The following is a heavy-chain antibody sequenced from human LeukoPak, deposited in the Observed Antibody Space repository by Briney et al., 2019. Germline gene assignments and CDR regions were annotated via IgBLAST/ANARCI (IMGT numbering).Heavy chain of an antibody. J-gene: IGHJ3*02. CDR3: AKDREMATGGFDI. CDR2: VIHVLGVV. V-gene: IGHV1-69*04. CDR1: GGTFSTSS. D-gene: IGHD5-24*01. Sequence: GASVKVSCKASGGTFSTSSIGWVRQAPGQGLEWMGRVIHVLGVVNYAQKFQGRVTITADISTSTAYMELNSLRYEDTAVYYCAKDREMATGGFDIWGQGTMVTVYS.